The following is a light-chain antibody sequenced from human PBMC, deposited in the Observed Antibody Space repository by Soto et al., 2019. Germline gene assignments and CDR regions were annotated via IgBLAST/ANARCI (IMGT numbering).Light chain of an antibody. CDR2: DAS. CDR1: QSISNW. V-gene: IGKV1-5*01. Sequence: DIQMTQSPSTLSASVGDRVTITCRAIQSISNWLAWYQQKPGKAPKLLIYDASSLESGVPSRFSGGGFGTEFTLTISSLQPEDFATYFCLQHNSYIGTWTFGQGTKVDI. J-gene: IGKJ1*01. CDR3: LQHNSYIGTWT.